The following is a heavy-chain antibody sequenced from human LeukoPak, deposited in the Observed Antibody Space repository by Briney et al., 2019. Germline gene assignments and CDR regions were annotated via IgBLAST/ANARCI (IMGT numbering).Heavy chain of an antibody. CDR1: GFTFSSYW. Sequence: GGSLRLSCAASGFTFSSYWMSWVRQAPGKGLEWVSGISWNSGSIGYADSVKGRFTISRDNAKNSLYLQMNSLRAEDTALYYCAKDLEAAFDYWGQGTLVTVSS. CDR2: ISWNSGSI. CDR3: AKDLEAAFDY. J-gene: IGHJ4*02. V-gene: IGHV3-9*01.